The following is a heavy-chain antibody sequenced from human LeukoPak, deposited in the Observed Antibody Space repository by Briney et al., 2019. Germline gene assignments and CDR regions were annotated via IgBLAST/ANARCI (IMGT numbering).Heavy chain of an antibody. D-gene: IGHD2-2*02. CDR1: GYTFTSYD. CDR2: MNPNSGNT. J-gene: IGHJ5*02. V-gene: IGHV1-8*01. CDR3: ARGMKEAKRGIIVVVPAAIPYWFDP. Sequence: ASVKVSCKASGYTFTSYDINWVRQATGQGLEWMGWMNPNSGNTGYAQKFQGRVTMTRNTSISTAYMGLSSLRSEDTAVYYCARGMKEAKRGIIVVVPAAIPYWFDPWGQGTLVTVSS.